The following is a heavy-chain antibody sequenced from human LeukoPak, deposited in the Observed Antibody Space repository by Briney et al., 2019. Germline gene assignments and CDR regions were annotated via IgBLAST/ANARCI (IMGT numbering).Heavy chain of an antibody. CDR3: AREEYYDSSGYYYGNGFDP. CDR1: GGSFSGYY. V-gene: IGHV4-34*01. D-gene: IGHD3-22*01. J-gene: IGHJ5*02. CDR2: INHSGST. Sequence: SETLSLTCAVYGGSFSGYYWSWIRQPPGKGLEWIGEINHSGSTNYNPSLKSRVTISVGTSKNQFSLKLSSVTAADTAVYYCAREEYYDSSGYYYGNGFDPWGQGTLVTVSS.